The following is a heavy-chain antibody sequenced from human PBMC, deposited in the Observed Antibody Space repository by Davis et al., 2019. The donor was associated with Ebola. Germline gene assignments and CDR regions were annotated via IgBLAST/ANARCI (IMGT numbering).Heavy chain of an antibody. V-gene: IGHV1-69*02. J-gene: IGHJ4*02. D-gene: IGHD6-13*01. CDR3: ASLIGGSSWYYFDY. CDR2: IIPILGIA. Sequence: SVKVSCKASGGTFSSYTISWVRQAPGQGLEWMGRIIPILGIANYAQKFQGRVTITRDTSASTAYMELSSLRSEDTAVYYCASLIGGSSWYYFDYWGQGTLVTVSS. CDR1: GGTFSSYT.